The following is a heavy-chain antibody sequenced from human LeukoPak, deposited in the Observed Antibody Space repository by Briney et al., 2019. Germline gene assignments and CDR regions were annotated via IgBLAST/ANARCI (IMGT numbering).Heavy chain of an antibody. V-gene: IGHV3-53*01. CDR3: ARAITIFGPRFDY. CDR1: GFTFGNSW. D-gene: IGHD3-3*01. CDR2: IYSGGST. Sequence: PGGSLRLSCAASGFTFGNSWMSWVRQAPGKGLEWVSVIYSGGSTYYADSVKGRFTISRDNSKNTLYLQMNSLRAEDTAVYYCARAITIFGPRFDYWGQGTLVTVSS. J-gene: IGHJ4*02.